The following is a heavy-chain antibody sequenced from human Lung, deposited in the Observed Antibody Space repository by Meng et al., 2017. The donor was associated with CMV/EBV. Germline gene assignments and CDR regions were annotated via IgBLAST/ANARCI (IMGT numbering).Heavy chain of an antibody. D-gene: IGHD1-26*01. CDR3: ARDPSGSYTYYYGMDI. CDR2: ISYDGTSK. V-gene: IGHV3-30-3*01. CDR1: GVTFSDYA. Sequence: GESLKISCAVSGVTFSDYAMHWVRQAPGKGLEWVTMISYDGTSKFYADSVKGRFTVSRDNSRNTLYLHMNSLRGDDTAVYYCARDPSGSYTYYYGMDIWGQGTTVXVSS. J-gene: IGHJ6*02.